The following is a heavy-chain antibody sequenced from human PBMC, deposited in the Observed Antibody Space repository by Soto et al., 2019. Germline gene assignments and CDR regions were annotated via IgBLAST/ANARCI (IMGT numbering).Heavy chain of an antibody. Sequence: PSETLSLTCTVSGGSISSGAYFWNWIRQSPGKGLEWLGYISYIGSTYYNPSLKSRLSISRDTSKNQFSLKMTSVIDADTAVYFCARGIHGSSQYIKWFDPWGQGTLVTVSS. J-gene: IGHJ5*02. CDR2: ISYIGST. CDR1: GGSISSGAYF. CDR3: ARGIHGSSQYIKWFDP. V-gene: IGHV4-30-4*01. D-gene: IGHD2-15*01.